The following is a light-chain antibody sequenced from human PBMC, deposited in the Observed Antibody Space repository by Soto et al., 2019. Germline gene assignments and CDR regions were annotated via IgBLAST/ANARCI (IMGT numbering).Light chain of an antibody. CDR1: QSLVYSDGNIY. CDR2: KVS. CDR3: MQGTHWPPIT. V-gene: IGKV2-30*01. J-gene: IGKJ5*01. Sequence: DVVLTQSPLSLPVTLGQPASISCRSTQSLVYSDGNIYLTWFQQRPGQSPRRLIYKVSNRDSGVPDRFSGSGSGPDFTLKISRVEAEDVGVYYCMQGTHWPPITFGQGTRLEIK.